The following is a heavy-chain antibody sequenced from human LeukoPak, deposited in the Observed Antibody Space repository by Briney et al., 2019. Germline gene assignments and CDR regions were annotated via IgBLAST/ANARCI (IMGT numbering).Heavy chain of an antibody. Sequence: PGESLRLSCAASGFTFSGSAMHWVRQASGKGLEWVGRIRSKANSYATAYAASVKGRFTISRDDSKNTAYLQMNSLKTEDTAVYYCARLLGAADTTWGQGTLVTVSS. V-gene: IGHV3-73*01. CDR3: ARLLGAADTT. D-gene: IGHD6-13*01. J-gene: IGHJ5*02. CDR2: IRSKANSYAT. CDR1: GFTFSGSA.